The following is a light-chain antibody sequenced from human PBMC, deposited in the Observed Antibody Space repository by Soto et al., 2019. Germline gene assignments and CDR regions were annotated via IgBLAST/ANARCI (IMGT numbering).Light chain of an antibody. CDR1: SHDIGSYNF. CDR2: DVS. CDR3: TSYRSITTSYV. V-gene: IGLV2-14*03. Sequence: QSALTQPASVSGSPGQSITISCTGTSHDIGSYNFVSWYHQHPGKAPKLMIYDVSDRPSGVSIRFSGSKSGNTASLTISGLQPEDEADYYCTSYRSITTSYVFGTGTKLTVL. J-gene: IGLJ1*01.